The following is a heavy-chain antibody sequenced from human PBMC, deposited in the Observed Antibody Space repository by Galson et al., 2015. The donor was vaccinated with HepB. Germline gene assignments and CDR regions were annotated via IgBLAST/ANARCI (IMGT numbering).Heavy chain of an antibody. CDR2: IRSKANSYAT. V-gene: IGHV3-73*01. CDR3: TSPEGY. J-gene: IGHJ4*02. Sequence: SLRLSCAASGFTFSGSAMHWVRQASGKGLEWVGRIRSKANSYATAYAASGKGRFTISRDDSKNTAYLQMNSLKTGDTAVYYCTSPEGYWGQGTLVTVSS. D-gene: IGHD7-27*01. CDR1: GFTFSGSA.